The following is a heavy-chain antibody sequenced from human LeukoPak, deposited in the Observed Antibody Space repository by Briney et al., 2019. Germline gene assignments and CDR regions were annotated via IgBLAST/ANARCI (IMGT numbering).Heavy chain of an antibody. J-gene: IGHJ4*02. CDR2: IYYSVST. Sequence: PSETLSLTCSVYGGSLSSHYWSWIRQPPGKGLEWIGYIYYSVSTNYNPSLKSRVTISVDTSKNQFSLQLSSVTAADTAVYYCAREAIVPAATMGYFDYWGQGTLVTVSS. V-gene: IGHV4-59*11. CDR1: GGSLSSHY. D-gene: IGHD2-2*01. CDR3: AREAIVPAATMGYFDY.